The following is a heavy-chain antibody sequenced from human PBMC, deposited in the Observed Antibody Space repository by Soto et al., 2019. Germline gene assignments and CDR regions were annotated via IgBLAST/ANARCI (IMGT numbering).Heavy chain of an antibody. D-gene: IGHD3-3*01. Sequence: SETLSLTCAVSGGSISSSTWWSWVRQPPGKGLEWIGEILHSGATNYNPSLKSRVTFSVDKSKNQFSLKLSSVTAADTAVYFCARDHGVSRGFAFDYWGQGTLVTVSS. V-gene: IGHV4-4*02. J-gene: IGHJ4*01. CDR2: ILHSGAT. CDR1: GGSISSSTW. CDR3: ARDHGVSRGFAFDY.